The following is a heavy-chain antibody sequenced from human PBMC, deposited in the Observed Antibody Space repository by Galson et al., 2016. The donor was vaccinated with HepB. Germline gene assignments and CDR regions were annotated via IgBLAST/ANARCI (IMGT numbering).Heavy chain of an antibody. Sequence: SLRLSCAASGFTFSGSAMHWVRQASGKGLEWVGRITSKAYNYATAYGASVRGRFTISRDDSKNTAYLQMNSLKTEDTAEYYCNKWDVYRASYDYWGQGTLVTVSS. V-gene: IGHV3-73*01. J-gene: IGHJ4*02. CDR1: GFTFSGSA. D-gene: IGHD3-16*01. CDR2: ITSKAYNYAT. CDR3: NKWDVYRASYDY.